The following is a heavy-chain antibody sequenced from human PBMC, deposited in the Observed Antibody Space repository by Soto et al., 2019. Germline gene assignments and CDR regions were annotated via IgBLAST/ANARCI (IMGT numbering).Heavy chain of an antibody. CDR3: ARDRGGKDGYKLRGYYYGMDV. Sequence: PSETLSLTCTVSGGSISSGGYYWSWIRQHPGKGLEWIGYIYYSGSTYYNPSLKSRVTISVDTSKNQFSLKLSSVTAADTAVYYCARDRGGKDGYKLRGYYYGMDVWGQGTTVTVSS. D-gene: IGHD5-12*01. CDR1: GGSISSGGYY. CDR2: IYYSGST. V-gene: IGHV4-31*03. J-gene: IGHJ6*02.